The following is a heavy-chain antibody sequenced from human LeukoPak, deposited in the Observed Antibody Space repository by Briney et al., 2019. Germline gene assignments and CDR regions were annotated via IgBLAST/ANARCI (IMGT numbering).Heavy chain of an antibody. CDR1: GFTFSGSA. CDR2: IRSKANSYAT. Sequence: GGSLRLSCAASGFTFSGSAMHWVRQASGKGLEWVGRIRSKANSYATAYAASVKGRFTISRDNAKNSLYLQVSSLRAEDTAVYYCAKDGWSGSSDYWGQGTLVTVSS. D-gene: IGHD1-26*01. CDR3: AKDGWSGSSDY. J-gene: IGHJ4*02. V-gene: IGHV3-73*01.